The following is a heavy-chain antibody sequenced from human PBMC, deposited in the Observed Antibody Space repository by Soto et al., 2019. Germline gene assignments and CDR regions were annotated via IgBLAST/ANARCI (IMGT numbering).Heavy chain of an antibody. D-gene: IGHD4-17*01. Sequence: EVQLVESGGGLVQPGGSLRLSCAASGFTFSSYWMSWVRQAPGKGLEWVANIKQDGSEKYYVDSVKGRFTISRDNAKNSLYLQMNSLRAEDTAVYYCARSGQDAYGDYDAYFDYWGKGTLVTVSS. J-gene: IGHJ4*02. CDR3: ARSGQDAYGDYDAYFDY. CDR1: GFTFSSYW. CDR2: IKQDGSEK. V-gene: IGHV3-7*01.